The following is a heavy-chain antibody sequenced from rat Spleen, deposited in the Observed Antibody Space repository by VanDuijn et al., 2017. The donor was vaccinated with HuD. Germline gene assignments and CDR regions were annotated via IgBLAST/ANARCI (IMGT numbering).Heavy chain of an antibody. D-gene: IGHD2-7*01. Sequence: EVQLVESGGDLIQPGRSLKLSCAASGFTFSNYYMAWVRQAPTKGLEWVASISPSGGTTYYRDSVKGRFTISRDNAKNNLYLQMDSLRSEDTATYYCAAHGPRISRFAYWGQGTLVTVSS. CDR1: GFTFSNYY. CDR3: AAHGPRISRFAY. V-gene: IGHV5S23*01. CDR2: ISPSGGTT. J-gene: IGHJ3*01.